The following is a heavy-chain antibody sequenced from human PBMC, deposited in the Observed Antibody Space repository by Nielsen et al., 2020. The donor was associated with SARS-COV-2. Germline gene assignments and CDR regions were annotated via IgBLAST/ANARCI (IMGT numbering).Heavy chain of an antibody. J-gene: IGHJ4*02. Sequence: GESLKISCAASGFPLFNYDMHWVRQVIGEGLEWVATVATAGDTFYPDSVKGRFSVSRENAKNSLHLQMNSLRAGDTAVYYCARAEGSGIDCWGQGTLVTVSS. CDR1: GFPLFNYD. CDR3: ARAEGSGIDC. V-gene: IGHV3-13*01. D-gene: IGHD3-10*01. CDR2: VATAGDT.